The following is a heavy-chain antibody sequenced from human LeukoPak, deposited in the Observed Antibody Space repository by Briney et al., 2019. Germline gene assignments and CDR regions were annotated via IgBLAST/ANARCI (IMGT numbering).Heavy chain of an antibody. Sequence: SETLSLTCAVYGGSFSGYYWSWIRQPPGKGLEWIGEINHSGSTNYNPSLKSRVTISVDTSKNQFSLKPSSVTAADTAVYYCAVRPGSGSYVDYWGQGTLVTVSS. CDR2: INHSGST. CDR3: AVRPGSGSYVDY. J-gene: IGHJ4*02. CDR1: GGSFSGYY. D-gene: IGHD2-2*01. V-gene: IGHV4-34*01.